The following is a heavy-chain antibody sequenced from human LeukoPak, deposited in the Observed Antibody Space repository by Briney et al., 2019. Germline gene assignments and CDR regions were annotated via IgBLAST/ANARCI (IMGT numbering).Heavy chain of an antibody. V-gene: IGHV3-7*01. D-gene: IGHD3-22*01. Sequence: GGSLRLSCEGSGFTFSNYWMGWVRQAPWKGLQWVANIKTDGSEKHYVDSVKGRFTISRDNARNSLYLQMNSLRAEDTAVYYCARGRFSYDNTGYSSFYYWGQGTLVTVSS. CDR3: ARGRFSYDNTGYSSFYY. CDR2: IKTDGSEK. CDR1: GFTFSNYW. J-gene: IGHJ4*02.